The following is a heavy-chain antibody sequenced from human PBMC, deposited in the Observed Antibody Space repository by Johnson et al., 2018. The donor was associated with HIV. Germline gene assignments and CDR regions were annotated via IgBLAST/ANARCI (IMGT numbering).Heavy chain of an antibody. V-gene: IGHV3-74*01. J-gene: IGHJ3*02. D-gene: IGHD1-26*01. CDR3: ARDYREANAFDI. Sequence: VESGGDLVQPGGSLRLSCAASGFTFSSYWMHWVRQDPGKGLVWVSRIKSDGSYTSYADSVKGRFTISRDNSKNTLYLQMNSLRAEDTAVYYCARDYREANAFDIWGRGTMVTVSS. CDR1: GFTFSSYW. CDR2: IKSDGSYT.